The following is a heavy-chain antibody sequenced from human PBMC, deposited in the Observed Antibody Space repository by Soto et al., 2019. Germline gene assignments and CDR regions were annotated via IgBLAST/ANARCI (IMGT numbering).Heavy chain of an antibody. CDR1: GYTFTSYG. V-gene: IGHV1-18*01. J-gene: IGHJ4*02. Sequence: GASVKVSCKASGYTFTSYGISWVRQAPGQGLEWMGWISAYNGNTNYAQKLRGRVTMTTDTSTSTAYMELRSLRSDDTAVYYCASVNCSGGSCYSIDSRGQGTPVTVSS. CDR3: ASVNCSGGSCYSIDS. D-gene: IGHD2-15*01. CDR2: ISAYNGNT.